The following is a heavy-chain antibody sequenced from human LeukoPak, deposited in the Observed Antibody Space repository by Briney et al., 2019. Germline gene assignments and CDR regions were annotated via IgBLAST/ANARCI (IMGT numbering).Heavy chain of an antibody. Sequence: GASVTVSCKASGYTFTGYYIHWVRQAPGKGLEWVAVMSYDGSNKDYADSVKGRFTISRDNSKNTLYLQMNSLRAVDTAVYYCAKGRYYDSRAYYSLDYFDYWGQGALVTVSS. J-gene: IGHJ4*02. CDR3: AKGRYYDSRAYYSLDYFDY. CDR2: MSYDGSNK. V-gene: IGHV3-30*18. D-gene: IGHD3-22*01. CDR1: GYTFTGYY.